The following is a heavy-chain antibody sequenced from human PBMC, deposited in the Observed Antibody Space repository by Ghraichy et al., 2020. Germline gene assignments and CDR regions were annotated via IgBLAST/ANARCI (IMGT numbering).Heavy chain of an antibody. D-gene: IGHD1-26*01. V-gene: IGHV3-7*03. CDR2: IQEDGGMK. Sequence: LSLTCEVSGFTFSTSWMSWVRQAPGKGLEWVANIQEDGGMKNYVDSVKGRFTISRDNAKNSLYLQMNSLRAEDTAVYYCARAPRGGYSGSHFDYWGQGALVTVSS. J-gene: IGHJ4*02. CDR3: ARAPRGGYSGSHFDY. CDR1: GFTFSTSW.